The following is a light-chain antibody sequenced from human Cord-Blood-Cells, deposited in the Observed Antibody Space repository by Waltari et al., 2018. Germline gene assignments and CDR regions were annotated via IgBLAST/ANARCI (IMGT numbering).Light chain of an antibody. CDR1: QSVSSY. Sequence: EIVLTQSPATLSLSPGERATLPCRASQSVSSYLAWYQQKPGQAPRLLIHDASNRATGIPARFSGRGAGTDFTLTISSLEPEDCAVYYCQQRSNWLTFGQGTRLEIK. CDR2: DAS. CDR3: QQRSNWLT. J-gene: IGKJ5*01. V-gene: IGKV3-11*01.